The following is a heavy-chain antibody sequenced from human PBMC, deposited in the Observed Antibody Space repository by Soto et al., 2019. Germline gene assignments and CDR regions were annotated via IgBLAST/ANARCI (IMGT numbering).Heavy chain of an antibody. CDR1: GGSISSHY. Sequence: QVQLQGSGPGLVKPSETLSLTCTVSGGSISSHYWSWIRQPLGHGLEWIGYIYYSGSTNYNTSLKSRVTISVDTSKSQSSLRLSSGTAADTAVYFCARLDGYAHYFDYWGQGALVTVSS. D-gene: IGHD5-12*01. V-gene: IGHV4-59*08. CDR3: ARLDGYAHYFDY. J-gene: IGHJ4*02. CDR2: IYYSGST.